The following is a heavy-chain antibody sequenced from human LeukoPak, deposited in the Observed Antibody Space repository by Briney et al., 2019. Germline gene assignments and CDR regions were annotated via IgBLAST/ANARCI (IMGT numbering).Heavy chain of an antibody. CDR1: GFTFDDYG. J-gene: IGHJ6*03. V-gene: IGHV3-20*04. Sequence: PGRSLRLSCTASGFTFDDYGMSWVRQAPGQGLEWVSGINWNGGSTGYANSVQGRFTISRDNAKNSLYPQMNSLRAEDTALYYCAKSSMLYYYYYMDVWGKGTTVTVSS. CDR3: AKSSMLYYYYYMDV. D-gene: IGHD2-8*01. CDR2: INWNGGST.